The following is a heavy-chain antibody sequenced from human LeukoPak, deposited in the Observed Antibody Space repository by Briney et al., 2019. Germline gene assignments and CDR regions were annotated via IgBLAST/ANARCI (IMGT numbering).Heavy chain of an antibody. CDR3: ARVRPWVFDY. J-gene: IGHJ4*02. Sequence: GGSLRLSCAASGFTFSSYAMSWVRQAPGKGLEWVSIIYIGDNPHYADSVKGRFTISRHNSKNTLYLQMNNLRAEDTAVYYCARVRPWVFDYWGQGTLVTVSS. V-gene: IGHV3-53*04. CDR1: GFTFSSYA. CDR2: IYIGDNP.